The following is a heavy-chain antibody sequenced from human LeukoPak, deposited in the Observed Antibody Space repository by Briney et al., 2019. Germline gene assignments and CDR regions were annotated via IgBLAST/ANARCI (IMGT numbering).Heavy chain of an antibody. Sequence: GGSMRLSCAAAGFTFSDYYMSWIRHAPGGGLGWVSYISSSGSTIYYADSVKGRFTNSRDNAKNSLYLQMNSLRAEDTAVYYCARYSSGWYGGLDYWGQGTLVTVSS. V-gene: IGHV3-11*04. CDR1: GFTFSDYY. D-gene: IGHD6-19*01. CDR3: ARYSSGWYGGLDY. CDR2: ISSSGSTI. J-gene: IGHJ4*02.